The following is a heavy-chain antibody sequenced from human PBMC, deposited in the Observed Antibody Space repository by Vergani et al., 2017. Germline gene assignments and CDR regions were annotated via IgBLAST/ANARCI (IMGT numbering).Heavy chain of an antibody. CDR1: GGSISSSSYY. D-gene: IGHD3-10*01. CDR3: GRVADFYGLGSRLLDL. Sequence: QLQLQESGPGLVKPSETLSLTCTVSGGSISSSSYYWGWIRQPPGKGLEWIGSIYYSGTTNYNPSLKSRVTMSVDTSKNQFSLKLNSVTAADTAVYYCGRVADFYGLGSRLLDLWGQGILVTVSS. J-gene: IGHJ5*02. V-gene: IGHV4-39*07. CDR2: IYYSGTT.